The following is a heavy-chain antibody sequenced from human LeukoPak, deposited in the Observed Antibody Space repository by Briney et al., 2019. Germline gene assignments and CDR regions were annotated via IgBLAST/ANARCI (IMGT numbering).Heavy chain of an antibody. CDR2: IYYSGST. CDR1: GGSISSSSYY. Sequence: SETLSLTCIVSGGSISSSSYYWGWIRQPPGKGLEWIGSIYYSGSTYYNPSLKSRVTISVDTSKNQFSLKLSSVTAADTAVYYCARHSVVVPAAISYWGQGTLVTVSS. CDR3: ARHSVVVPAAISY. V-gene: IGHV4-39*01. D-gene: IGHD2-2*02. J-gene: IGHJ4*02.